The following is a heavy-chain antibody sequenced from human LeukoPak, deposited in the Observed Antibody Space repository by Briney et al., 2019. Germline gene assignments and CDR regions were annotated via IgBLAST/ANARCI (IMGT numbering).Heavy chain of an antibody. CDR1: GFNFDDYA. Sequence: GGSLRLSCAASGFNFDDYAMHWVRQAPGMGLEWVSGISWNSASIGYADSVKGRFTISRDNSKNTLYLQMNSLRAEDTAVYYCAKDRPMYDYDSNGSLDYWGQGTLVTVSS. CDR3: AKDRPMYDYDSNGSLDY. J-gene: IGHJ4*02. D-gene: IGHD3-22*01. CDR2: ISWNSASI. V-gene: IGHV3-9*01.